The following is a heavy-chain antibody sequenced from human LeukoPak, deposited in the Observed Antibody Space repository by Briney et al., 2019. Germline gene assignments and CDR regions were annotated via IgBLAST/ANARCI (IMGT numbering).Heavy chain of an antibody. CDR2: IKHDGSEK. J-gene: IGHJ3*01. V-gene: IGHV3-7*04. CDR1: GFTFSSYW. Sequence: GGSLRLSCAASGFTFSSYWMSWVRQAPGKGLEWVANIKHDGSEKYYVDSVKGRFTISRDNAKNSLYLQMNSLRAEDTAVYYCARPQAQLAYAFDVWGQGTMVTVSS. CDR3: ARPQAQLAYAFDV. D-gene: IGHD6-13*01.